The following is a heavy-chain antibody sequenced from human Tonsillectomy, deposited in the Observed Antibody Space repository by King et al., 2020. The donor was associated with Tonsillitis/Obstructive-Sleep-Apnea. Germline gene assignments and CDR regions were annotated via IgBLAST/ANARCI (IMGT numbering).Heavy chain of an antibody. Sequence: DVQLVESGAEVKKPGESLKISCKGSGYSFTSYWIGWVRQMPGKGLEWMGIIYPGDSDTRYSPSFQGQVTISADKSISTAYLQWSSLKASDTAMYYCARPRRDDYIWGSYRPPDAFDIWGQGTMVTVSS. CDR1: GYSFTSYW. D-gene: IGHD3-16*02. J-gene: IGHJ3*02. V-gene: IGHV5-51*01. CDR3: ARPRRDDYIWGSYRPPDAFDI. CDR2: IYPGDSDT.